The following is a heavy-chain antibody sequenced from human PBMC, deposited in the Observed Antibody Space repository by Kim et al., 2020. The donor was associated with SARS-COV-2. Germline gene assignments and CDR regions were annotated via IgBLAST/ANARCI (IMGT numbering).Heavy chain of an antibody. J-gene: IGHJ4*02. CDR3: ARESCSSTSCYHQAFDY. Sequence: ASVKVSCKASGYTFTGYYMHWVRQAPGQGLEWMGWINPNSGGTNYAQKFQGRVTMTRDTSISTAYMELSRLRSDDTAVYYCARESCSSTSCYHQAFDYWGQGTLVTVSS. CDR1: GYTFTGYY. CDR2: INPNSGGT. V-gene: IGHV1-2*02. D-gene: IGHD2-2*01.